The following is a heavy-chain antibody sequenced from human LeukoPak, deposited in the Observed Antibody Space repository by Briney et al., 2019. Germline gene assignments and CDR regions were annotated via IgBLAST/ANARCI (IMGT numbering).Heavy chain of an antibody. CDR1: GGSISSGGYY. J-gene: IGHJ4*02. D-gene: IGHD6-13*01. V-gene: IGHV4-31*03. CDR3: ARGRKGAAGLDY. Sequence: PSETLSLTCTVSGGSISSGGYYWSWIRQHPGKGLEWIGYIYYSGSTYYNPSLKSRVTISVDTSKNQFSLKLSSVTAADTAVYYCARGRKGAAGLDYWGQGTLVTVSS. CDR2: IYYSGST.